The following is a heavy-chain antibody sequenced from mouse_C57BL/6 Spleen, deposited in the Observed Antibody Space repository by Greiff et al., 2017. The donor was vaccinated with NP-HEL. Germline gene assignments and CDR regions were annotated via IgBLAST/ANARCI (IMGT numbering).Heavy chain of an antibody. V-gene: IGHV14-1*01. Sequence: VQLQQSGAELVRPGASVKLSCTASGFNIKDYYMHWVKQRPEQGLEWIGRIDPEDGDTEYAPKFQGKATMTADKSSNTAYLQLSSLTSEDTAVYYCTTGRYSSGPDWGQGTTLTVSS. CDR2: IDPEDGDT. D-gene: IGHD3-2*02. CDR3: TTGRYSSGPD. CDR1: GFNIKDYY. J-gene: IGHJ2*01.